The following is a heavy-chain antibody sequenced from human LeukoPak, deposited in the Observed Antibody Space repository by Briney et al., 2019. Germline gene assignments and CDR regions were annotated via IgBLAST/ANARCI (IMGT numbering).Heavy chain of an antibody. CDR2: IYHSGST. D-gene: IGHD2-15*01. CDR3: ARGRRYCSGGSCYPSIETSDY. Sequence: PPETRSLTCTVSGYSITSGYYWGWIRQPPGKGLEWIGSIYHSGSTYYNPSLKSRVTISVDTSKNQFSLKLSSVTAADTAVYYCARGRRYCSGGSCYPSIETSDYWGQGTLVTVSS. CDR1: GYSITSGYY. J-gene: IGHJ4*02. V-gene: IGHV4-38-2*02.